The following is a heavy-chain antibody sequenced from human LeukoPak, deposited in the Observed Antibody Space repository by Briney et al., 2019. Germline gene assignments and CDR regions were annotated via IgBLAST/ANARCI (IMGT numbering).Heavy chain of an antibody. CDR3: ARHDSSGYSFFDY. V-gene: IGHV4-34*01. CDR1: GGSFSGYY. Sequence: PSETLSLTCAVYGGSFSGYYWSWIRQPPGKGLEWIGEINHSGSTNYNPSLKSRVTISVDTSKNQFSLKLSSVTAADTAVYYCARHDSSGYSFFDYWGQGTLVTVSS. D-gene: IGHD3-22*01. CDR2: INHSGST. J-gene: IGHJ4*02.